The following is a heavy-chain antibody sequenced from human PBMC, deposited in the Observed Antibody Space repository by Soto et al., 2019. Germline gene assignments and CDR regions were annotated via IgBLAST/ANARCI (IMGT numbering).Heavy chain of an antibody. D-gene: IGHD6-13*01. CDR1: GFTFSNAW. J-gene: IGHJ6*02. Sequence: GGSLRLSCAASGFTFSNAWMSWVRQAPGKGLEWVGRIKSKTDGGTTDYAAPVKGRFTISRDDSKNTLYLQMNSLKTEDTAVYYCTTNSSSWAVGSYGMDVWGQGTTVTVSS. CDR3: TTNSSSWAVGSYGMDV. V-gene: IGHV3-15*01. CDR2: IKSKTDGGTT.